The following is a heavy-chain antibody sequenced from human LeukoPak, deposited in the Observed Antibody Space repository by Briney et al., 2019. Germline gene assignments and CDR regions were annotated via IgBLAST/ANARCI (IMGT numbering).Heavy chain of an antibody. D-gene: IGHD3-22*01. V-gene: IGHV4-34*01. CDR2: IYHSGNT. Sequence: PSETLSLTCAVYGGSFSGYYWSWVRQPPGKGLEWSGEIYHSGNTKYNPSLKSRVTISMDKSKNQFSLKLSSVTAADTAVYYCARQDYYDTGTWYFDLWGRGTLVTVSS. J-gene: IGHJ2*01. CDR1: GGSFSGYY. CDR3: ARQDYYDTGTWYFDL.